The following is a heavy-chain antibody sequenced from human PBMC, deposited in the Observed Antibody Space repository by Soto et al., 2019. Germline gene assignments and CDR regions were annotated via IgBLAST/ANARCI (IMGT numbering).Heavy chain of an antibody. V-gene: IGHV3-23*01. CDR1: GFTFSSYA. CDR3: ATDQIRYSSGYDCDY. D-gene: IGHD5-18*01. Sequence: EVQLLESGGGLVQPGGSLRLSCAASGFTFSSYAVSWVRQAPGKGLEWVSGISGSGGSTYYADSVKGRFTISRDNSKNTLYLQMNSLRAEDTAVYYCATDQIRYSSGYDCDYWGQGTLVTVSS. J-gene: IGHJ4*02. CDR2: ISGSGGST.